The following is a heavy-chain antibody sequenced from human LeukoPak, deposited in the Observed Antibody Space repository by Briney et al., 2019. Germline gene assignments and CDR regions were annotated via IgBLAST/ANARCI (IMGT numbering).Heavy chain of an antibody. Sequence: GGSLRLSCAASGFTFGLYAINWVRQAPGKGLEWVSYISSSGSTIYYADSVKGRFTISRDNSKNTLYLQMNSLRAEDTAVYYCAKGGVKDYDSSGYYLVVLYYFDYWGQGTLVTVSS. CDR1: GFTFGLYA. CDR3: AKGGVKDYDSSGYYLVVLYYFDY. CDR2: ISSSGSTI. D-gene: IGHD3-22*01. J-gene: IGHJ4*02. V-gene: IGHV3-23*01.